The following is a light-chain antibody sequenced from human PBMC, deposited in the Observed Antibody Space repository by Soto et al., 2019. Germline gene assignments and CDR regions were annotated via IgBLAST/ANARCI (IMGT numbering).Light chain of an antibody. CDR1: QSIRGY. CDR3: QQSFSSPWT. J-gene: IGKJ1*01. Sequence: DIQMTHLQSSLSASLGNKVTIACRPSQSIRGYLNWYQQIPGKAPKLLIYAAFNLQSGVPSRFSGSGSGTDFTLTISSLQPEDFATYYCQQSFSSPWTFAQGTKVEIK. CDR2: AAF. V-gene: IGKV1-39*01.